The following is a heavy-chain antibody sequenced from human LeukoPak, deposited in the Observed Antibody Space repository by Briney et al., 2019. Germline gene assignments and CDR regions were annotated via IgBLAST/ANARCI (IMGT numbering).Heavy chain of an antibody. CDR1: GFSFSGFS. CDR3: ARPRGCSSSRCNNFDC. Sequence: HTGGSLRLSCVASGFSFSGFSMSWVRQAPGKGLEWVAKMNEYGSEIFYVDSVKGRFTISRDNAKKSLYLQMNSLRAEDTAVYYCARPRGCSSSRCNNFDCWGQGTLVTVSS. V-gene: IGHV3-7*01. J-gene: IGHJ4*02. D-gene: IGHD2-2*01. CDR2: MNEYGSEI.